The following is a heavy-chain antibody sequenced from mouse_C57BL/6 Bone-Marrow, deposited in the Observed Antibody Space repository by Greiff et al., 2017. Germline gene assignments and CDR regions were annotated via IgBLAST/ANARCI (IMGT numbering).Heavy chain of an antibody. J-gene: IGHJ4*01. CDR3: ASDYYGSSSYYAMDY. Sequence: EVKLVESGGGLVQPGESLQLSCESNEYEFPSHDMSWVRKTPEKRLELVAAINSDGGSTYYPDTMERRFIISRDNTKKTLYLQMSSLRSEDTALYDCASDYYGSSSYYAMDYWGQGTSVTVSS. CDR2: INSDGGST. CDR1: EYEFPSHD. V-gene: IGHV5-2*01. D-gene: IGHD1-1*01.